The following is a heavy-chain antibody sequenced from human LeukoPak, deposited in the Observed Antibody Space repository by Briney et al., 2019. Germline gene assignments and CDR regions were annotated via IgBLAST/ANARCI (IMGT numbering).Heavy chain of an antibody. V-gene: IGHV1-18*01. J-gene: IGHJ4*02. CDR2: ISAYNDNT. Sequence: ASVKVSCKASGYTFTSYGISWVRQAPGQGLEWMGWISAYNDNTNCAQKLQGRVTMTTDTSTSTAYMELRSLRSDDTAVYYCARGYSSSWYEPFDYWGQGTLVTVSS. D-gene: IGHD6-13*01. CDR1: GYTFTSYG. CDR3: ARGYSSSWYEPFDY.